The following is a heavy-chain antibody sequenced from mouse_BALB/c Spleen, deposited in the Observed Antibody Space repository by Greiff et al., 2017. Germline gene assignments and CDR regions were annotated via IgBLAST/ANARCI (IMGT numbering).Heavy chain of an antibody. Sequence: EVKLMESGGGLVKPGGSLKLSCAASGFTFSSYAMSWVRQTPEKRLEWVASISSGGSTYYPDSVKGRFTISRDNARNILYLQMSSLRSEDTAMYYCARVKGGYYFDYWGQGTTLTVSS. CDR2: ISSGGST. J-gene: IGHJ2*01. CDR3: ARVKGGYYFDY. V-gene: IGHV5-6-5*01. CDR1: GFTFSSYA.